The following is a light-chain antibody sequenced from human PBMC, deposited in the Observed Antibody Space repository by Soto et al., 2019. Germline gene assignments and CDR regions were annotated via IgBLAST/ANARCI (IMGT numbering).Light chain of an antibody. CDR1: QSISSY. CDR2: AAS. J-gene: IGKJ1*01. Sequence: DIQMTQSPSSLSASVGDRVTITCRASQSISSYLNWYQQKPGKAPKVLNYAASSLQSGVPSRFSGSGSGTDFTHTISSLQPEAFATYYCQQSYSTPTCGQGTKVEIK. V-gene: IGKV1-39*01. CDR3: QQSYSTPT.